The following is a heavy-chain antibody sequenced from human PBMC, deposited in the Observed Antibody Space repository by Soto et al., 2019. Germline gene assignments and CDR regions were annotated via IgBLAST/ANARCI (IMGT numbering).Heavy chain of an antibody. D-gene: IGHD5-18*01. CDR2: INAGNGNT. J-gene: IGHJ6*02. CDR1: GYTFTSYA. CDR3: ARGEVDTAMNYYYYGMDV. V-gene: IGHV1-3*01. Sequence: ASVKVSCKASGYTFTSYAMHWVRQAPGQRLEWMGWINAGNGNTKYSQKFQGRVTITRDTSASTAYMELSSLRSEDTAVYYCARGEVDTAMNYYYYGMDVWGQGTTVTVSS.